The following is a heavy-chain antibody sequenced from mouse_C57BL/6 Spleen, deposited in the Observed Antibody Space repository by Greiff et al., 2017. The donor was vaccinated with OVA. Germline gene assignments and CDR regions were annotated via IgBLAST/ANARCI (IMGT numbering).Heavy chain of an antibody. J-gene: IGHJ2*01. V-gene: IGHV1-26*01. CDR2: INPNNGGT. CDR3: ARRGVYYGVFDY. D-gene: IGHD1-1*02. CDR1: GYTFTDYY. Sequence: EVQLQQSGPELVKPGASVKISCKASGYTFTDYYMNWVKQSHGKSLEWIGDINPNNGGTSYNQKFKGKATLTVDKSSSTAYMELRSLTSEDSAVYYCARRGVYYGVFDYWGQGTTLTVSS.